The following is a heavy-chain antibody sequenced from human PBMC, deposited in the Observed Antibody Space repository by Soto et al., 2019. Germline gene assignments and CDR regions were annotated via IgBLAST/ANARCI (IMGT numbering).Heavy chain of an antibody. CDR1: GGSISSGGYY. Sequence: TLSLTCTVSGGSISSGGYYWSWVRQHPGKGLEWVGYSYYTGSSYYNPSLKSRVTISVDASKNQLPRRLASVTAADTAVYYCARDLRGYSSYDYLDYWGQGIPVTSPQ. J-gene: IGHJ4*02. CDR3: ARDLRGYSSYDYLDY. CDR2: SYYTGSS. V-gene: IGHV4-31*03. D-gene: IGHD5-12*01.